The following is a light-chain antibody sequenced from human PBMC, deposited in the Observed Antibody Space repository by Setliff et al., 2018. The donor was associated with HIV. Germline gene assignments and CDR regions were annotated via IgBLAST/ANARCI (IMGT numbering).Light chain of an antibody. V-gene: IGLV2-14*01. CDR1: SSDVGGYNY. J-gene: IGLJ1*01. CDR2: EVS. Sequence: QSALAQPASVSGSPGQSITISCTGTSSDVGGYNYVSWYQQHPGTAPKLMIYEVSNRPSGVSNRFSGSKSGSAASLTISGLQAEDEADYYCSSFTSSSTYVFGTGTKVTVL. CDR3: SSFTSSSTYV.